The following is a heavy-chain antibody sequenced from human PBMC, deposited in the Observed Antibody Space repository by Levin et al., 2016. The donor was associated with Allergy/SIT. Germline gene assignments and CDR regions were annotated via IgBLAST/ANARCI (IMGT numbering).Heavy chain of an antibody. D-gene: IGHD4-11*01. CDR3: ARATVTDYYYYYMDV. J-gene: IGHJ6*03. CDR2: IIPIFGTA. Sequence: WVRQAPGQGLEWMGGIIPIFGTANYAQKFQGRVTITADESTSTAYMELSSLRSEDTAVYYCARATVTDYYYYYMDVWGKGTTVTVSS. V-gene: IGHV1-69*01.